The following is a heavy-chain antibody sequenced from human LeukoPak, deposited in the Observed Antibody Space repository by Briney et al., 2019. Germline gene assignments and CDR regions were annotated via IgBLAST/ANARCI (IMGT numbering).Heavy chain of an antibody. J-gene: IGHJ4*02. D-gene: IGHD6-19*01. V-gene: IGHV3-23*01. CDR2: ISGSGGST. CDR3: AKGVRAVAGTSWPN. CDR1: GFTFSSYA. Sequence: GGSLRLSCAASGFTFSSYAMSWVHQAPGKGLEWVSAISGSGGSTYFADSLKGRFTISRDNSKNTLYLQLNSLRAEDTAVYYCAKGVRAVAGTSWPNWGQGTLVTVSS.